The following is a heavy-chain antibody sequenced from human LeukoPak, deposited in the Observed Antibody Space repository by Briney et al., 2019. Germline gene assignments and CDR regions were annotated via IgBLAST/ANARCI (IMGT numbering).Heavy chain of an antibody. Sequence: GGSLRLSCAASGFTFNDYAMSWVRQSPATGLEWVSAVSDIGNSTFYADALMGRFTISRDNSKNTLFLQMNDLRIDDTAVYYCAKGDSSGNWFDAWGQGTLVSVSS. J-gene: IGHJ5*02. CDR1: GFTFNDYA. V-gene: IGHV3-23*01. CDR2: VSDIGNST. D-gene: IGHD6-19*01. CDR3: AKGDSSGNWFDA.